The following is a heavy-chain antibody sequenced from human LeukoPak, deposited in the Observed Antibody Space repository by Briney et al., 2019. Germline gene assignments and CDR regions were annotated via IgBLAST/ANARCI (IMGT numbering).Heavy chain of an antibody. Sequence: SETLSLTCAVYDGSFSGYYWSWIRQPPGKGLEWIGEINHSGSTNYNPSLKSRVTISVDTSKNQFSLKLSSVTAADTAVYYCARGGGYSGCDRRLDYWGQGTLVTVSS. J-gene: IGHJ4*02. CDR3: ARGGGYSGCDRRLDY. V-gene: IGHV4-34*01. CDR1: DGSFSGYY. CDR2: INHSGST. D-gene: IGHD5-12*01.